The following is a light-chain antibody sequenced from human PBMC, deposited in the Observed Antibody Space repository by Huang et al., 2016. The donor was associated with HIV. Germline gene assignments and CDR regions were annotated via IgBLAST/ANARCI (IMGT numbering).Light chain of an antibody. Sequence: EIVLTQSPGSLSLSPGDRATLSCRASQYVADAYVAWYMHIPGQSPRLLIYGASRQAPGIPDRFSGSGFSTDFNLTISRLEPEEFAVHYCQQCGDSTWTFGQGTKVEVK. CDR3: QQCGDSTWT. J-gene: IGKJ1*01. CDR1: QYVADAY. CDR2: GAS. V-gene: IGKV3-20*01.